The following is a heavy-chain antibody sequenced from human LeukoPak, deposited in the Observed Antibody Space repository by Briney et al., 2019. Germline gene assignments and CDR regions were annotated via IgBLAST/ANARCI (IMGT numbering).Heavy chain of an antibody. J-gene: IGHJ4*02. CDR3: AKGHPVFDY. CDR2: ISGSGDTT. CDR1: GSTFSMYA. Sequence: GGSLRLSCAASGSTFSMYAMTWVRQAPGKGLEWVSSISGSGDTTYYADSVKGRFTISRDSSKNTLHLQMNSLRAEDTAVYYCAKGHPVFDYWGQGTLVTVSS. V-gene: IGHV3-23*01.